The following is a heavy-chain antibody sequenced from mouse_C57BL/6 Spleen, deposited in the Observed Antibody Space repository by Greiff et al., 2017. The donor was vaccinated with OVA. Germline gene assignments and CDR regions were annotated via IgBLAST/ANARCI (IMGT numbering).Heavy chain of an antibody. CDR3: TRSGTKGHFYY. CDR1: GYTFTDYE. V-gene: IGHV1-15*01. D-gene: IGHD1-1*01. J-gene: IGHJ2*01. Sequence: QVQLKQSGAELVRPGASVTLSCKASGYTFTDYEMHWVKQTPVHGLEWIGAIDPETGGTAYNQKFKGKAILTADKSSSTAYMELRSLTSEDYAVYYGTRSGTKGHFYYWGKGTTLTVSS. CDR2: IDPETGGT.